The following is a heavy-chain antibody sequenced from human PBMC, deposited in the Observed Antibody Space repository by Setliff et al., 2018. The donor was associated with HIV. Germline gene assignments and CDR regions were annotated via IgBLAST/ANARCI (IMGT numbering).Heavy chain of an antibody. CDR3: VKARVDGDYYYYYYMDV. V-gene: IGHV3-72*01. D-gene: IGHD4-17*01. CDR2: TRNKANSYTT. J-gene: IGHJ6*03. Sequence: PGGSLRLSCAASGFTFSDHYMDWVRQAPGKGLEWVGRTRNKANSYTTEYAASVKGRFTISRDDSKNTLYLQMSSLRAEDTAVYYCVKARVDGDYYYYYYMDVWGKGTTVTVSS. CDR1: GFTFSDHY.